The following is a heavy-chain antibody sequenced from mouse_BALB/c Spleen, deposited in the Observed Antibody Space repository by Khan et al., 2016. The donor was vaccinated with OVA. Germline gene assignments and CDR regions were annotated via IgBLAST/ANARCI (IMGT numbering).Heavy chain of an antibody. D-gene: IGHD2-3*01. V-gene: IGHV3-2*02. Sequence: EVQLVESGPGLVKPSQSLSLTCTVTGYSITSDYAWNWIRQSPGNKLEWMGSKNYSGSTNYNPSFKSRISFTRDQSNNQFFLQLNSVTTEDTATYYCARDGSRYNYAMDYWGQGTAVTVSS. CDR3: ARDGSRYNYAMDY. CDR2: KNYSGST. CDR1: GYSITSDYA. J-gene: IGHJ4*01.